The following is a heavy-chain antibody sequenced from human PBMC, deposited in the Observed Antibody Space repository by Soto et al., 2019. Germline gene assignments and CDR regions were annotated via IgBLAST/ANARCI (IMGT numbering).Heavy chain of an antibody. CDR2: IRNEPKGYTT. CDR3: ACTSRIAAAPGY. CDR1: GFTFSDHY. J-gene: IGHJ4*02. D-gene: IGHD6-13*01. Sequence: GSLRLSCAASGFTFSDHYMDWVRQAPGKGLEWVGRIRNEPKGYTTEYAASVKGRFTISRDNAKNSLYLQMNSLRDEDTAVYYCACTSRIAAAPGYWGQGTLVTVSS. V-gene: IGHV3-72*01.